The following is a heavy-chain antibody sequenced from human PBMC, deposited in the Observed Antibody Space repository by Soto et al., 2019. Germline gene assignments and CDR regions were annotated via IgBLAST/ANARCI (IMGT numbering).Heavy chain of an antibody. CDR3: ARDHNDYYDFWSGYYGTGGAFDY. CDR2: ISAYNGNT. Sequence: ASVKVSCKASGYTFTSYGISWVRQAPGQGLEWMGWISAYNGNTNYAQKLQGRVTMTTDTSTSTAYMELRSLRSDDTAVYYCARDHNDYYDFWSGYYGTGGAFDYWGQGTLVTVSS. D-gene: IGHD3-3*01. J-gene: IGHJ4*02. V-gene: IGHV1-18*04. CDR1: GYTFTSYG.